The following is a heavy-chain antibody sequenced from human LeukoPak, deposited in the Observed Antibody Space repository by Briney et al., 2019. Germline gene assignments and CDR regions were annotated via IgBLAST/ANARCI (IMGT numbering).Heavy chain of an antibody. J-gene: IGHJ4*02. CDR2: IKHDGSGM. CDR1: EFTLSYFW. Sequence: PGGSLRLSCTTSEFTLSYFWMSWVRQAPEKGLEWVANIKHDGSGMSYVDSVKGRFTISRDNAKDSLYLQMNSLRAEDTAIYYCARVEFGEYNYYFDSWGQGTLVTVS. V-gene: IGHV3-7*01. D-gene: IGHD3-10*01. CDR3: ARVEFGEYNYYFDS.